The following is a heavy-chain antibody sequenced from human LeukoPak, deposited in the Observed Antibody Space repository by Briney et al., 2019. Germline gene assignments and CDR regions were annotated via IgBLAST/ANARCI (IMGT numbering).Heavy chain of an antibody. J-gene: IGHJ4*02. CDR3: ARQIAVADYYFDY. CDR1: GGSFSGYY. CDR2: IYYSGST. V-gene: IGHV4-59*08. D-gene: IGHD6-19*01. Sequence: SETLPLTCAVYGGSFSGYYWSWIRQPPGKGLEWIGYIYYSGSTNYNPSLKSRVTISVDTSKNQFSLKLSSVTAADTAVYYCARQIAVADYYFDYWGQGTLVTVSS.